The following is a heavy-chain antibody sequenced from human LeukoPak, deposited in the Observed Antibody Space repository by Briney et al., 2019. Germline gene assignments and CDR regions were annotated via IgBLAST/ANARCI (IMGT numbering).Heavy chain of an antibody. CDR1: GFTFSSYE. V-gene: IGHV3-48*03. J-gene: IGHJ4*02. CDR2: ISSSGSTM. CDR3: ARDGDGYNWGYYFDY. D-gene: IGHD5-24*01. Sequence: PGGSLRLSCAASGFTFSSYEMNWVRQAPGKGLEWVSYISSSGSTMYYADSVKGRFTISRDNAKNSLYLQMNSLRAEDTAVYYCARDGDGYNWGYYFDYWAREPWSPSPQ.